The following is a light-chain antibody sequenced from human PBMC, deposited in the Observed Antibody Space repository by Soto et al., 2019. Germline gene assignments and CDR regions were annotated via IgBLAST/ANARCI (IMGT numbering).Light chain of an antibody. CDR3: QQRSSGYS. Sequence: EIVLTQSPATLSLSPGERATLSCRASQSIGSYLAWYQQKPGRAPRLLIYDASNRASGQPARFSGSGSGTDVTLTISSLEPEDFAVYYWQQRSSGYSFGQGTKREIK. CDR1: QSIGSY. CDR2: DAS. J-gene: IGKJ2*03. V-gene: IGKV3-11*01.